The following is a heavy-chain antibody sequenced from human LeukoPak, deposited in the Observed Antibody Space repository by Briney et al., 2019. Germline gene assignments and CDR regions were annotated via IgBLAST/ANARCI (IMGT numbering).Heavy chain of an antibody. V-gene: IGHV4-59*01. CDR3: ARDKGLAAAGHWYFDL. Sequence: SETLSLTCTVSGGSISSYYWSWIRQPPGKGLEWIGYIYYSGSTNYDPSLKSRVAISGDTSKNQFSLKLSSVTAADTAVYYCARDKGLAAAGHWYFDLWGRGTLVTVSS. CDR2: IYYSGST. CDR1: GGSISSYY. D-gene: IGHD6-13*01. J-gene: IGHJ2*01.